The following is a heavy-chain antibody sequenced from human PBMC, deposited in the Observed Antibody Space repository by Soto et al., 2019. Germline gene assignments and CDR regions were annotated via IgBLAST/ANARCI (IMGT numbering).Heavy chain of an antibody. V-gene: IGHV1-69*05. CDR1: GGTFSSYA. Sequence: QVQLVQSGAEVKKPGSSVKVSCKASGGTFSSYAISWVRQAPGQGLEWMGGIIPIFGTANYAQKFQGRVTITXXEXTXXAYMELSSLRSEDTAVYYCARVRRHSSGIAGYFDYWGQGTLVTVSS. CDR3: ARVRRHSSGIAGYFDY. D-gene: IGHD6-19*01. J-gene: IGHJ4*02. CDR2: IIPIFGTA.